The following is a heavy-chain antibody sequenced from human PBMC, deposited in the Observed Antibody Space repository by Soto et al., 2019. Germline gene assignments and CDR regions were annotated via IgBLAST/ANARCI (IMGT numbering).Heavy chain of an antibody. J-gene: IGHJ4*02. D-gene: IGHD3-16*01. CDR2: INAGNGNT. V-gene: IGHV1-3*01. CDR1: GYTFTSYA. Sequence: EASVKVSCKASGYTFTSYAMHWVRQAPGQRLEWMGWINAGNGNTKYSQKFQGRVTITRDTSASTAYMELSSLRSEDTAVYLCDRDPRFGYDYNSGQRTRVTVSS. CDR3: DRDPRFGYDYN.